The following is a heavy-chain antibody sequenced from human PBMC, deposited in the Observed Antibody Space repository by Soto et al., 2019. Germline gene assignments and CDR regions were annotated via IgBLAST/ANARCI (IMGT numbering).Heavy chain of an antibody. CDR1: GGTFSSYA. V-gene: IGHV1-69*13. CDR2: IIPIFGTA. CDR3: ARVPGLYGSGSYYYYGMDV. D-gene: IGHD3-10*01. J-gene: IGHJ6*02. Sequence: SVKVSCKASGGTFSSYAISWVRQAPGQGLEWMGGIIPIFGTANYAQKFQGRVTITADESTSTAYMELSSLRSEDTAVYYCARVPGLYGSGSYYYYGMDVWGQGTTVTVSS.